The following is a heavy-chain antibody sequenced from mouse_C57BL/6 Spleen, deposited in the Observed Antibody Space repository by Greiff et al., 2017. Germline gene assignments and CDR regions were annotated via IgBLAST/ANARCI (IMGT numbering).Heavy chain of an antibody. V-gene: IGHV3-6*01. CDR2: IRYDGST. CDR3: AREGKTGTGYFDV. J-gene: IGHJ1*03. Sequence: EVQLVESGPGLVKPSPSLSLTCSVTGYSITSGYYWNWIRQFPGNKLEWMGYIRYDGSTNYNPSLKNRISITRDTSKNQFFLKLNSVTTEDTATYYCAREGKTGTGYFDVWGTGTTVTVSS. D-gene: IGHD4-1*01. CDR1: GYSITSGYY.